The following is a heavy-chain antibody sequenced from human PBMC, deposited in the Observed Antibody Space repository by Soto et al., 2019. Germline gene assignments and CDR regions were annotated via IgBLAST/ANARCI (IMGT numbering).Heavy chain of an antibody. CDR1: GGSISSSSYY. CDR2: IYYSGST. CDR3: GRHGGRISLTAY. J-gene: IGHJ4*02. Sequence: SETLSLTCTVSGGSISSSSYYWGWIRQPPGKGLEWIGSIYYSGSTYYNPSLKSRVTISVDTSKTQSSLKLSFGTAADTAVYYCGRHGGRISLTAYWGQGPLVTVSS. V-gene: IGHV4-39*01. D-gene: IGHD2-15*01.